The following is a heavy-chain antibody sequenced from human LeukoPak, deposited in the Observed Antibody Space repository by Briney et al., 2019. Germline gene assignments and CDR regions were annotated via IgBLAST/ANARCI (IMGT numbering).Heavy chain of an antibody. D-gene: IGHD3-3*01. CDR2: INQPTSER. CDR1: GFTFSSYW. CDR3: ARRGSASRSGFNV. Sequence: PGGSLRLSCAASGFTFSSYWMSWVRQAPGKGLEWVASINQPTSERYYVDSLKGRFTISRDNAKNSLYLQMSSLRAEDTAVYYCARRGSASRSGFNVWGQGTMVTVSS. J-gene: IGHJ3*01. V-gene: IGHV3-7*01.